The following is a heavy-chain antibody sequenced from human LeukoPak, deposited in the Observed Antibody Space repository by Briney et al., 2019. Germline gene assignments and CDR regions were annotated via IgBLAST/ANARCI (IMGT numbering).Heavy chain of an antibody. CDR2: ISWDGGST. CDR1: GFTFDDYA. Sequence: GGSLRLSCAASGFTFDDYAMHWVRQAPGKGLEWVSLISWDGGSTYYADSVKGRFTISRDNSKNSLYLQMNSLRAEDTALYYCAKGAELELRGGFDYRGQGTLVTASS. V-gene: IGHV3-43D*03. J-gene: IGHJ4*02. D-gene: IGHD1-7*01. CDR3: AKGAELELRGGFDY.